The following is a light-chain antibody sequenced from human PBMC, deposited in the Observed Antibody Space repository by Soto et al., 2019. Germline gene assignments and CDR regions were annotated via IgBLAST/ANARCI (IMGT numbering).Light chain of an antibody. CDR3: QQANSCPIT. CDR2: DAS. J-gene: IGKJ5*01. Sequence: EILLTQSPGTLSLSPGAIATLSCRATQSVSTNLAWYQQKPGQAPRLLIYDASSRATGIPARFSGSGSGTDFTLTIISLEPEDFATYYCQQANSCPITFGQGTRLEIK. V-gene: IGKV3-11*01. CDR1: QSVSTN.